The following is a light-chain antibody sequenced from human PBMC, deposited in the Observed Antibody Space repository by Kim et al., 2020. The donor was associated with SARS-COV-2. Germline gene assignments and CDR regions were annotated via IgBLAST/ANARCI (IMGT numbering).Light chain of an antibody. CDR1: QSVSDY. J-gene: IGKJ5*01. Sequence: EVLLTQSPATLSLSPGERATLSCRASQSVSDYLAWYQQRPGQAPRLLIYDASNRATGIPARFSGSGCGTDFTLTITSLEPEDFAVYYCQQRNHWPLSFGQGTRLEIK. CDR2: DAS. CDR3: QQRNHWPLS. V-gene: IGKV3-11*01.